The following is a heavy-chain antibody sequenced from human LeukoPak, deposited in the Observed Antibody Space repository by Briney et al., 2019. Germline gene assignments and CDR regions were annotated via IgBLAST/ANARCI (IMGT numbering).Heavy chain of an antibody. CDR3: ARNWLGLRFSSPDSFDI. D-gene: IGHD4-17*01. V-gene: IGHV3-7*01. CDR1: GFSFSRYW. CDR2: IKQDGSEK. J-gene: IGHJ3*02. Sequence: GGSLRLSCVGSGFSFSRYWMNWVRQAPGKGLEWVANIKQDGSEKYYVDSVKGRFIISRDNANNSLYLQMNSLRAEDTAIYYCARNWLGLRFSSPDSFDIWGQGTMVTVSS.